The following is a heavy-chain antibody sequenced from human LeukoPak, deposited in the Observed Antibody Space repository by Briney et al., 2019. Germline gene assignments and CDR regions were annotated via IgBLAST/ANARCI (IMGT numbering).Heavy chain of an antibody. Sequence: GGSLRLSCAASGFTFSSYAMHWVRQAPGKGLEWVAVISYDGSNKYYADSAKGRFTISRDNSKNTLYLQMNSLRAEDTAVYYCARASSSWFYFDYWGQGTLVTVSS. D-gene: IGHD6-13*01. V-gene: IGHV3-30-3*01. J-gene: IGHJ4*02. CDR2: ISYDGSNK. CDR3: ARASSSWFYFDY. CDR1: GFTFSSYA.